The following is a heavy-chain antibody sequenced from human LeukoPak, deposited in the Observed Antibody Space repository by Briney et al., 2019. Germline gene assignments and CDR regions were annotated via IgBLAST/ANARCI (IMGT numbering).Heavy chain of an antibody. J-gene: IGHJ1*01. CDR1: GYTFTSYG. CDR3: ARDNYYDGSGYYRPARYFQH. CDR2: ISAYNGNT. Sequence: ASVKVSCKASGYTFTSYGISWVRQAPGQGLEWMGWISAYNGNTNYAQKLQGRVTMTTDTSTSTAYMELRSLRSDDTAVYYCARDNYYDGSGYYRPARYFQHWGQGTLVTVSS. D-gene: IGHD3-22*01. V-gene: IGHV1-18*01.